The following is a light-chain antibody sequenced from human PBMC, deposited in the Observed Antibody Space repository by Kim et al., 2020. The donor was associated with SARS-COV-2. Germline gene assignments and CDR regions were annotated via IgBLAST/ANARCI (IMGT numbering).Light chain of an antibody. Sequence: SATVGDRVTITCRASQGFSSALAWYQQKPRKAPKLLIYDASSLESGVPSRFSGSGSGTEFTLTISSLQPEDFATYYCQQFNSHLETFGQGTKLEIK. J-gene: IGKJ2*01. CDR2: DAS. V-gene: IGKV1-13*02. CDR3: QQFNSHLET. CDR1: QGFSSA.